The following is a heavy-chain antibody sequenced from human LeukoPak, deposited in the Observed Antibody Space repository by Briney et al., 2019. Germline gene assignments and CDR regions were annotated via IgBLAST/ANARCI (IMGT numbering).Heavy chain of an antibody. CDR1: GGSISSGGYY. CDR2: IYYSGSP. J-gene: IGHJ4*02. V-gene: IGHV4-31*03. D-gene: IGHD3-10*01. CDR3: ARAPLLLWFGESINYFDY. Sequence: SQTLSLTCTVSGGSISSGGYYWRWIRQHPGKGLEWIGYIYYSGSPYYNPSLKSRVTISVDTSKNQFSLKLSSVTAADTAVYYCARAPLLLWFGESINYFDYWGQGTLVTVSS.